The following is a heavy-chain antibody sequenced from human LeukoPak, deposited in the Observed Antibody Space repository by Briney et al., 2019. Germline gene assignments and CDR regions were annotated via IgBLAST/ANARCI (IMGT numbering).Heavy chain of an antibody. V-gene: IGHV3-7*05. D-gene: IGHD5-24*01. Sequence: GGSPRLSCAASGFTFSTYWMNWVRQAPGQGLEWVANIKQDGSEKYYVDSVNGRFTISRDNAKNSLYLQMNSLRAEDTAVYYCARDGYRLDGFDFWGQGSMVTVSS. CDR1: GFTFSTYW. CDR3: ARDGYRLDGFDF. CDR2: IKQDGSEK. J-gene: IGHJ3*01.